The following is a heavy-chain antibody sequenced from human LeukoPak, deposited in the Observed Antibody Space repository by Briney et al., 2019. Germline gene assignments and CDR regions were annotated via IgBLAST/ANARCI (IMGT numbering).Heavy chain of an antibody. Sequence: SETLSLTCAVYGGSFSGYYWSWIPHPPGKGLEWIGEINHSGSTNYNPYLKSRVTISVDTSKNQFSLKLSSVTAADTAVYYCARGRSGEYSSSWYVKQYYYYYMDVWGKGTTVTVSS. CDR2: INHSGST. CDR3: ARGRSGEYSSSWYVKQYYYYYMDV. V-gene: IGHV4-34*01. D-gene: IGHD6-13*01. J-gene: IGHJ6*03. CDR1: GGSFSGYY.